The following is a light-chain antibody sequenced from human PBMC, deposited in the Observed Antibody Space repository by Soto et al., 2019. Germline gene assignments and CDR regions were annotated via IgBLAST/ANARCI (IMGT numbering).Light chain of an antibody. CDR1: QSISSW. CDR3: QQYSDWWT. Sequence: DIQMTQSPSTLSASVGDRVTITCRASQSISSWLAGYQQKPGKAPKLLIYKASTLESGVPSRFSGSESGTEFTLTINSLQPDDFATYYCQQYSDWWTFGQGTKVEIK. V-gene: IGKV1-5*03. J-gene: IGKJ1*01. CDR2: KAS.